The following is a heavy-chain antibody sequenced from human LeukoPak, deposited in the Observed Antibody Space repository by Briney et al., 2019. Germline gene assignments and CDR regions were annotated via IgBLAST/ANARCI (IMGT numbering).Heavy chain of an antibody. CDR3: ARDIQYYDFWSGYYISDY. CDR2: IKQDGSEK. CDR1: GFTFSSYW. V-gene: IGHV3-7*01. J-gene: IGHJ4*02. Sequence: GGSLRLSCAASGFTFSSYWMSWVRQAPGKGLEWVANIKQDGSEKYYVDSVKGRFTISRDNAKNSLYLQMNSLRAEDTAVYYCARDIQYYDFWSGYYISDYWGQGALVTVSS. D-gene: IGHD3-3*01.